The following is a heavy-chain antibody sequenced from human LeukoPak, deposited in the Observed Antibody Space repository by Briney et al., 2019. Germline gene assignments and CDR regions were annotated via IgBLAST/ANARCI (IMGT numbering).Heavy chain of an antibody. CDR1: GYSFTSYW. Sequence: GESLQISCKGSGYSFTSYWIGWVRQMPGKGLEWMGIIYPGDSDTRYSPSFQGQVTISADKSISTAYLQWSSLKASDTAMYYCARFDYYGSGSSLYYFDYWGQGTLVTVSS. J-gene: IGHJ4*02. CDR3: ARFDYYGSGSSLYYFDY. D-gene: IGHD3-10*01. CDR2: IYPGDSDT. V-gene: IGHV5-51*01.